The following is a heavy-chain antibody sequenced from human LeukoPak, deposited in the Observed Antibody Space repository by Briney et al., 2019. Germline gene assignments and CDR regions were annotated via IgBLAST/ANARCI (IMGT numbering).Heavy chain of an antibody. D-gene: IGHD4-23*01. Sequence: GGSLRLSCAASGFTFSSSGMHWVRQAPGKGLEWVAFIRNDGAIKYYADSVKGRFTISRDNSMNTLYLQMNSLKTEDTAVYYCTTPEHDYGGNSGSYWGQGTLVTVSS. CDR3: TTPEHDYGGNSGSY. J-gene: IGHJ4*02. CDR2: IRNDGAIK. V-gene: IGHV3-30*02. CDR1: GFTFSSSG.